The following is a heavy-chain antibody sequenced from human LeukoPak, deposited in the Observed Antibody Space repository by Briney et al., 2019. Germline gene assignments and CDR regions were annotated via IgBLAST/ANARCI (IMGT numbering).Heavy chain of an antibody. V-gene: IGHV3-11*06. D-gene: IGHD3-22*01. CDR1: GFTFSDYY. CDR2: ISSSSSYT. Sequence: GGSLRLSCAASGFTFSDYYMSWIRQAPGKGLEWVPYISSSSSYTNYADSVKGRFTISRDNAKNSLYLQMNSLRAEDTAVYYCARKGDYYYDSSGYSYYFDYWGQGTLVTVSS. CDR3: ARKGDYYYDSSGYSYYFDY. J-gene: IGHJ4*02.